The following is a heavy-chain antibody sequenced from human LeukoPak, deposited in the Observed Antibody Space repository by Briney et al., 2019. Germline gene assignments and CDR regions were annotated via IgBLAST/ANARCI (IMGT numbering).Heavy chain of an antibody. CDR2: ISSSSSYI. CDR1: GFTFSSYS. CDR3: ARESNVRIHLYYFDY. J-gene: IGHJ4*02. Sequence: GGSLRLSCAASGFTFSSYSMNWVRQAPGKGLEWVSSISSSSSYIYYADSVKGRFTISRDNAKNSLYLQMNSLRAEDTAVYYCARESNVRIHLYYFDYWGQGTLVTVSS. V-gene: IGHV3-21*01. D-gene: IGHD2/OR15-2a*01.